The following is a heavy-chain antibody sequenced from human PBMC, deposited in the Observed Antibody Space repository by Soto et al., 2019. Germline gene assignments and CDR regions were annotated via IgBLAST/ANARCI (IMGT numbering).Heavy chain of an antibody. D-gene: IGHD3-10*01. CDR3: AKDLGKYYGSGSYHGPQRYYYYGMDV. J-gene: IGHJ6*02. CDR1: GFTFSSYG. CDR2: ISYDGSNK. Sequence: GGSLRLSCAASGFTFSSYGMHWIRQAPGKGLEWVAVISYDGSNKYYADSVKGRFTISRDNSKNTLYLQMNSLRAEDTAVYYCAKDLGKYYGSGSYHGPQRYYYYGMDVWGQGXTVTV. V-gene: IGHV3-30*18.